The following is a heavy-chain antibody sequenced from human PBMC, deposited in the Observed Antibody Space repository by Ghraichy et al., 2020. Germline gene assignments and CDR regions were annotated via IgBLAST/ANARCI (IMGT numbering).Heavy chain of an antibody. V-gene: IGHV4-59*01. CDR3: ARTADYYDSSGQTLRYFDY. Sequence: ESLNISCTVSGGSISSYYWSWIRQPPGKGLEWIGYIYYSGSTNYNPSLKSRVTISVDTSKNQFSLKLSSVTAADTAVYYCARTADYYDSSGQTLRYFDYWGQGTLVTVSS. D-gene: IGHD3-22*01. CDR2: IYYSGST. J-gene: IGHJ4*02. CDR1: GGSISSYY.